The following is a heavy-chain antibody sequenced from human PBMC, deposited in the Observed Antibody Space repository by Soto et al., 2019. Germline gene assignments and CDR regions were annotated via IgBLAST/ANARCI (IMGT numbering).Heavy chain of an antibody. D-gene: IGHD6-19*01. CDR2: INAGNGNT. Sequence: ASVKVSCKASGYTFTSYAMHWVRQAPGQRLEWMGWINAGNGNTKYSQKFQGRVTITRDTSASTAYMELSSLRSEDTAVYYCARDLGAVAGSFDIWGQGTMVTVSS. V-gene: IGHV1-3*01. CDR1: GYTFTSYA. J-gene: IGHJ3*02. CDR3: ARDLGAVAGSFDI.